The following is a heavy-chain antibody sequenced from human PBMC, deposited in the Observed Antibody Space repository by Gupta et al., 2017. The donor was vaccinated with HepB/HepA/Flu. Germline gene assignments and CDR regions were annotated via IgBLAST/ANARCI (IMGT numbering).Heavy chain of an antibody. Sequence: QLQLQESGPGLVKPSATLSLTCTVSGGSISSSSYYWGWIRQPPGKGLEWIGNIYYSGSTYYNPSLKSRVTISVDTSKNQFSLKLSSVTAADTAVYYCARQFVAAAGFDYWGQGTLATVSS. J-gene: IGHJ4*02. CDR2: IYYSGST. CDR3: ARQFVAAAGFDY. CDR1: GGSISSSSYY. V-gene: IGHV4-39*01. D-gene: IGHD6-13*01.